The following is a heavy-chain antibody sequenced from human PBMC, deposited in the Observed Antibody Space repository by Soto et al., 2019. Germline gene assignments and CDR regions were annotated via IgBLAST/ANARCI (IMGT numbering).Heavy chain of an antibody. CDR2: ISPDGTTT. V-gene: IGHV3-74*01. D-gene: IGHD3-9*01. CDR3: SIGTTSPPRYYFDS. Sequence: PGGSLRLSCVASGFTFSGDWMHWVRQVPGKGLVWVSRISPDGTTTYYADSVKGRFTISRDNAKNTLYLQMNGLRAGDTAVYYCSIGTTSPPRYYFDSWGPATLVTVSS. J-gene: IGHJ5*01. CDR1: GFTFSGDW.